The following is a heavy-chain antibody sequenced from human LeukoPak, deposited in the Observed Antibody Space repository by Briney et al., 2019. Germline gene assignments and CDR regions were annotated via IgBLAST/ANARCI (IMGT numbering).Heavy chain of an antibody. CDR1: GFTFSSYW. V-gene: IGHV3-74*01. J-gene: IGHJ4*02. CDR2: INSDGSST. Sequence: PGGSLRLSCAASGFTFSSYWMHWVRQVPGKGLVWVSHINSDGSSTNYADSVKGRFTISRDNSKNTLYLQMNSLRAEDTAIYYCAKYMSGVAYSCYENWGQGTLVTVSS. CDR3: AKYMSGVAYSCYEN. D-gene: IGHD5-12*01.